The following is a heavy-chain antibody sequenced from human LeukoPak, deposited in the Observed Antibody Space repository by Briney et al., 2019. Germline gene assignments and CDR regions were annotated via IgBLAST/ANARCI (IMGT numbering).Heavy chain of an antibody. D-gene: IGHD3-22*01. V-gene: IGHV4-59*01. CDR3: AGSFVDSSGYYDDY. Sequence: SETLSLTCTVSGGSISSYYWSWIRQPPGKGLEWIGYIYYSGSTNYNPSLKSRVTISVDTSKNQFSLKLGSVTAADTAVYYCAGSFVDSSGYYDDYWGQGTLVTVSS. CDR2: IYYSGST. CDR1: GGSISSYY. J-gene: IGHJ4*02.